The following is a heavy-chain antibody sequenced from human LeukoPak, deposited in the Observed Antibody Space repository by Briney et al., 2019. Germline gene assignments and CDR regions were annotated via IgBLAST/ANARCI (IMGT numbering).Heavy chain of an antibody. CDR1: GYTFNDYY. CDR3: ATDVAPWRPESNSSDNGVDF. D-gene: IGHD2-8*01. CDR2: VDPEDGKT. J-gene: IGHJ4*02. V-gene: IGHV1-69-2*01. Sequence: ATVKISCKASGYTFNDYYIHWIQQAPGKGLEWMGRVDPEDGKTKYAEKFQGRISITADTSSDTSYMELSSLRSDDTAVYFCATDVAPWRPESNSSDNGVDFWGQGTLVTVSS.